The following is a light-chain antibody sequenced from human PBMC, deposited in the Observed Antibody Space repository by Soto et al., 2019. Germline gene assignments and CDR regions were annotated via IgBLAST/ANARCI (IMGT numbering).Light chain of an antibody. CDR2: KAS. CDR3: QHFNSYLGT. J-gene: IGKJ5*01. CDR1: QTISSW. V-gene: IGKV1-5*03. Sequence: DIQLTQSPSTLSGSVGDRVTITCRASQTISSWLAWYQQRPGKAPKLLIYKASSLESGVPSRFSGSGSGTEFTLTISSLQPDDFATYYCQHFNSYLGTFGQGTRLE.